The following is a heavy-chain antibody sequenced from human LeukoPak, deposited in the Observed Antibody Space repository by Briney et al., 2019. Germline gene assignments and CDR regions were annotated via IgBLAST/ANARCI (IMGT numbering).Heavy chain of an antibody. V-gene: IGHV3-7*01. CDR2: IKQDGSEK. J-gene: IGHJ4*02. CDR1: GFTFSSYW. D-gene: IGHD5-18*01. Sequence: HTGGSLRLSCAASGFTFSSYWMSWVRQAPGKGLEWVANIKQDGSEKYYVDSVKGRFTISRDNAKNSLYLQMNSLRAEDTAVYYCARDYHDDTASLFDYWGQGTLATVSS. CDR3: ARDYHDDTASLFDY.